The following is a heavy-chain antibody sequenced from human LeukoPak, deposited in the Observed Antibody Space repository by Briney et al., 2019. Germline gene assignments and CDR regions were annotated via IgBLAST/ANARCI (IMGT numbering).Heavy chain of an antibody. V-gene: IGHV4-4*02. CDR2: VHHTGRT. D-gene: IGHD6-19*01. CDR3: ARDPGRQYSSIADV. J-gene: IGHJ6*02. CDR1: GGSISDSFEHY. Sequence: PSETLSLTCVVSGGSISDSFEHYWSWVRQPPGKGFEWIAEVHHTGRTIYSPSFARRVTISADTSKNQVSLKLTSVTAADTAVYYCARDPGRQYSSIADVWGQGTTVTVSS.